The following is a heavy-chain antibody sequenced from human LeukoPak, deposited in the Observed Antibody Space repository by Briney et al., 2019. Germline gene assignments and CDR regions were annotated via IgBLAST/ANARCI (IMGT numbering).Heavy chain of an antibody. Sequence: SVKVSCKASGGTFSSYTISWVRQAPGQGLEWMGRIIPILGIANYAQKFQGRVTITADKSTSTAYMELSSLRCEDTAVYYCSGSGSYYTSNFDYWGQGTLVTVSS. D-gene: IGHD3-10*01. J-gene: IGHJ4*02. CDR3: SGSGSYYTSNFDY. V-gene: IGHV1-69*02. CDR1: GGTFSSYT. CDR2: IIPILGIA.